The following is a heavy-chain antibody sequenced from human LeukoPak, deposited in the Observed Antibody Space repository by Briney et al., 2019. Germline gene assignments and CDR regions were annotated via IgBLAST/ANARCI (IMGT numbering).Heavy chain of an antibody. Sequence: PSETLSLTCAVYGGSFSGYYWSWIRQPPGKGLEWIGEINHSGSTNYNPALKSRDPISVDTSKNQFPLKLSSVTAADTAVYYCARALPVVPAANNWFDPWGEGTLVSVSS. V-gene: IGHV4-34*01. CDR1: GGSFSGYY. CDR2: INHSGST. CDR3: ARALPVVPAANNWFDP. D-gene: IGHD2-2*01. J-gene: IGHJ5*02.